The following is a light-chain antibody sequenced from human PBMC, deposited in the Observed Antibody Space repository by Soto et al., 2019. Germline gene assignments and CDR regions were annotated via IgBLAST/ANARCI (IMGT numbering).Light chain of an antibody. CDR2: DAS. CDR1: QSVSSY. J-gene: IGKJ5*01. V-gene: IGKV3-11*01. CDR3: QQRSNWRPPIT. Sequence: EIVLTQSPATLSLSPGERATLSCRASQSVSSYLAWYQQKPGQAPRLLIYDASNRATGIPARFSGSGSGTDFTLTISSLEPEDFAVYYCQQRSNWRPPITFGQGTRLEIK.